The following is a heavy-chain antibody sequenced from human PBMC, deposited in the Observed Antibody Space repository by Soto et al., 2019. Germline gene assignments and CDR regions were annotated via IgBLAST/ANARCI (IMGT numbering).Heavy chain of an antibody. V-gene: IGHV2-5*02. CDR1: GLSLSNSGVA. J-gene: IGHJ5*02. CDR3: ARRGYSSGWYNLFDP. CDR2: IYWDDDK. Sequence: GTGPELVNPKQPLALTCTFSGLSLSNSGVAVGWIRQPPGKALEWLALIYWDDDKRYSPSLKSRLTITKDTSKNQVVLTMTNVDPVDTATYYCARRGYSSGWYNLFDPWGQGTLVTVSS. D-gene: IGHD6-19*01.